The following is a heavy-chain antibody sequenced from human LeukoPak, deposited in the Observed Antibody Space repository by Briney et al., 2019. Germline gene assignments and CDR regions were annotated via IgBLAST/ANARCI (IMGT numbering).Heavy chain of an antibody. Sequence: GGSLRLSCAISGFTFSNFWMSWVRQAPGRGLEWVANIHPEGNEKYHVESVKGRFTISRDNTKDLLFLQMNGLRVEDTAVYYCARGDDFSGDHWGQGTLVTVSS. J-gene: IGHJ4*02. CDR1: GFTFSNFW. D-gene: IGHD1-1*01. CDR3: ARGDDFSGDH. CDR2: IHPEGNEK. V-gene: IGHV3-7*04.